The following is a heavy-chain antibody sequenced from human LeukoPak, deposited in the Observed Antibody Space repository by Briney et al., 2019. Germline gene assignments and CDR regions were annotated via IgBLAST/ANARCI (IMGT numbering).Heavy chain of an antibody. CDR1: GGSISIYY. D-gene: IGHD5-18*01. J-gene: IGHJ4*02. V-gene: IGHV4-59*07. CDR3: ARAPGYSYGTGGYYFDS. Sequence: ADTLSLTRTLSGGSISIYYWSWIRQPPRKGLEWIGNIYYSGSTNYNPYLKSRVTISLDTSKKQLSMKLSSVTAADTAVYSCARAPGYSYGTGGYYFDSWGQGTLVTVSS. CDR2: IYYSGST.